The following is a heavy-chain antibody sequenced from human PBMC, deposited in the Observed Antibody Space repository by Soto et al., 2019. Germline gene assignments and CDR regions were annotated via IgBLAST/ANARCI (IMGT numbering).Heavy chain of an antibody. J-gene: IGHJ4*02. V-gene: IGHV3-23*01. CDR2: ISGSGGST. Sequence: GGSLRLSCAASGFTFSSYATAWVRQAPGKGLEWVSIISGSGGSTYYADSVKGRFTISRDNSKNTLYLQMNSLRAEDAAVYYCAKDSKNIRYYFDYWGQGTLVTVSS. CDR1: GFTFSSYA. CDR3: AKDSKNIRYYFDY.